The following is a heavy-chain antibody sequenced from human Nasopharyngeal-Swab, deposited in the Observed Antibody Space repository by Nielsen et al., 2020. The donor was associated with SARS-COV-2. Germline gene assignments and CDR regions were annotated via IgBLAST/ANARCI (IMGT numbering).Heavy chain of an antibody. CDR3: ARKEYPERFLEWLNYGMDV. D-gene: IGHD3-3*01. Sequence: WVRQAPGQGLEWMGWINTNTGNPTYAQGFTGRFVFSLDTSVSTAYLQISSLKAEDTAVYYCARKEYPERFLEWLNYGMDVWGQGTTVTVSS. CDR2: INTNTGNP. V-gene: IGHV7-4-1*02. J-gene: IGHJ6*02.